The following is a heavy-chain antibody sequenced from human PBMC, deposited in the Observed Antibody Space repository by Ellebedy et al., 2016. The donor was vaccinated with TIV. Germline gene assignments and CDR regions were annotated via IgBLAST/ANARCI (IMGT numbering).Heavy chain of an antibody. CDR1: GGSISTGDYY. V-gene: IGHV4-30-4*01. Sequence: MPSETLSLTCTVSGGSISTGDYYWSWILQPPGKGLEWIGYIYYSGSTFYNPSLKSRVSISVDTFKSQFSLSLRSVTAADTAVYYCARGASPFYWYGMDVWGQGTTVTVSS. CDR2: IYYSGST. CDR3: ARGASPFYWYGMDV. J-gene: IGHJ6*02.